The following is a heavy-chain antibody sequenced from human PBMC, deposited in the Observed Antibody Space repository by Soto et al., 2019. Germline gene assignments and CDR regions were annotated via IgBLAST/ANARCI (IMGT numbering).Heavy chain of an antibody. J-gene: IGHJ4*02. CDR2: IYHTGST. V-gene: IGHV4-4*02. Sequence: QVQLQQSGPGLVEPSGTLSLACVVSGGSVSSNNWWNWVRQSPGKGLEWIGEIYHTGSTNYNPSLKSRVTLSVDTAPNEVSLKMSYVTAADTAVYYCMRDRGAGSYTGFDYWGQGTLVTVSS. D-gene: IGHD3-16*02. CDR1: GGSVSSNNW. CDR3: MRDRGAGSYTGFDY.